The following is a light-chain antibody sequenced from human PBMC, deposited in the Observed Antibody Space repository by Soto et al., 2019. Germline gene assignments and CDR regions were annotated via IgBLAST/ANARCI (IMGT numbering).Light chain of an antibody. J-gene: IGKJ2*01. V-gene: IGKV3-15*01. CDR1: QSVSSN. CDR2: AAS. Sequence: EIVMTQSPATLSVSPGERATLSCRASQSVSSNLAWYQQKPGQAPRLLIYAASTRATGIPARFSGSGSGTEFPLTISSLQSEDFAVYYCQQYNKWPPYTFGQGTKLEIK. CDR3: QQYNKWPPYT.